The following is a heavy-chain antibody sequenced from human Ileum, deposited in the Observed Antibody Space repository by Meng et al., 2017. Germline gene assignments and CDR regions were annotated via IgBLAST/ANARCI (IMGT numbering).Heavy chain of an antibody. V-gene: IGHV4-4*02. CDR2: FHPGSGA. D-gene: IGHD2-21*01. Sequence: QVQLQESGPGRVRPSGTLSLTCAVAGGSISGGTWWSWVRQPPGKGLQWIGQFHPGSGAAYNPSLETRVTISVDTSKNQFSLELTSVTAADTAVYYCAKNGAYCLESWGQGTLVTVSS. J-gene: IGHJ4*02. CDR3: AKNGAYCLES. CDR1: GGSISGGTW.